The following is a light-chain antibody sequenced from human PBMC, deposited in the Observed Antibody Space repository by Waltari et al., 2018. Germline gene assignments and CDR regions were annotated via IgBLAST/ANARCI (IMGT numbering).Light chain of an antibody. CDR3: QQYNTYPRT. CDR2: TAS. Sequence: DIQMTQSPSTLSASVGDRVTIPCRASQNLNNWLAWYQQKPGKAPKLLIYTASTLESGVPSRFSGSASGTEFTLTIDSLQPDDFATYYCQQYNTYPRTFGQGTKVEIK. V-gene: IGKV1-5*03. J-gene: IGKJ1*01. CDR1: QNLNNW.